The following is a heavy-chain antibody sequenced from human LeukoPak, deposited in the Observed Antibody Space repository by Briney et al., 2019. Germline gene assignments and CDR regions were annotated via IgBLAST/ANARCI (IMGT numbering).Heavy chain of an antibody. V-gene: IGHV4-38-2*01. Sequence: SETLSLTCAVSDYSISNAYYWGWIRQPPGKGLEWIGSISHGGSTHYNASLKSRVTISLEASKNQFSLRLSSVTAADTVVYYCARQADVPSSIGYFDFWGQGAPVTVSS. CDR1: DYSISNAYY. CDR2: ISHGGST. J-gene: IGHJ4*02. D-gene: IGHD2/OR15-2a*01. CDR3: ARQADVPSSIGYFDF.